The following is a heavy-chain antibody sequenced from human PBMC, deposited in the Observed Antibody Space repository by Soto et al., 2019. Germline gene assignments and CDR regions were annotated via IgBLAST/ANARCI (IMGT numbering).Heavy chain of an antibody. CDR1: GGSISSYY. CDR2: IYYSGST. V-gene: IGHV4-59*01. D-gene: IGHD6-13*01. Sequence: QVQLQESGPGLVKPSETLSLTCTVSGGSISSYYWSWIRQPPGKGLAWIGYIYYSGSTNYNPSLKSRVTISVDTSKNQFSLKLSSVTAADTAVYYCARVQMRSWMVGWFDPWGQGTLVTVSS. J-gene: IGHJ5*02. CDR3: ARVQMRSWMVGWFDP.